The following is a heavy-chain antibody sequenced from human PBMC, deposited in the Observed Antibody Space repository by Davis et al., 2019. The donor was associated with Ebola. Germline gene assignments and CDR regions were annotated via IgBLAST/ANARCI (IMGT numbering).Heavy chain of an antibody. CDR3: ARAAAYSYGLFDY. D-gene: IGHD5-18*01. Sequence: ESLKISCAASGFTFSDYYMSWLRQPPGKGLEWIGEIHHSGSTNYNPSLKSRVTISRDTSKNQFSLKLSSVTAADTAVYYCARAAAYSYGLFDYWGQGTLVTVSS. V-gene: IGHV4-34*01. CDR2: IHHSGST. CDR1: GFTFSDYY. J-gene: IGHJ4*02.